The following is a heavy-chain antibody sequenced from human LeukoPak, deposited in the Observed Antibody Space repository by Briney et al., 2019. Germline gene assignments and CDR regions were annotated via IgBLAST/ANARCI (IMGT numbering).Heavy chain of an antibody. Sequence: ASVKVSCKASGYTFTTYHINWVRQAPGQGLEWMGRIIPILGVANYAQKFQGRVSLTADKSTGKAYMELSSLRSEDTAVYFCARAPGNDAFDIWGQGTMVTVSS. CDR3: ARAPGNDAFDI. D-gene: IGHD7-27*01. V-gene: IGHV1-69*04. CDR1: GYTFTTYH. J-gene: IGHJ3*02. CDR2: IIPILGVA.